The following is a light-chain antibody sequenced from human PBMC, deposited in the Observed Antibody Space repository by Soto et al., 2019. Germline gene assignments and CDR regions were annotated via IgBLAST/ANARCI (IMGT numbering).Light chain of an antibody. Sequence: QSALTQPASVSGSPGRSTTISCTGTSSDVGGYNYVSWYQQHPGKAPKLMIYEVSNRPSGVSNRFSGSKSGNTASLTISGLQAEDEADYYRSSSTSTTGNVFGTATKPTV. CDR2: EVS. CDR3: SSSTSTTGNV. V-gene: IGLV2-14*01. CDR1: SSDVGGYNY. J-gene: IGLJ1*01.